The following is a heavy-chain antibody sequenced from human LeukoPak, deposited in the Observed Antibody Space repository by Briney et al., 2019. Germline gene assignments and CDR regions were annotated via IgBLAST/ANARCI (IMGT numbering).Heavy chain of an antibody. CDR2: ISFDGSKK. CDR3: AKNLYATYSRGPLFDS. J-gene: IGHJ4*02. Sequence: GGSLRLSCAVSGFTFNNYVMHWVRQAPGKGLEWVAVISFDGSKKYSVDSVKGRFTISRDNSKNTLYLQMNFLRVEDTAIYYCAKNLYATYSRGPLFDSWGQGTLVTVSS. V-gene: IGHV3-30*18. D-gene: IGHD2/OR15-2a*01. CDR1: GFTFNNYV.